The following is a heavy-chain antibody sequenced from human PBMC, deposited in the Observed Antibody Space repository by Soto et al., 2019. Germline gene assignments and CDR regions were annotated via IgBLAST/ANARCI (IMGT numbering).Heavy chain of an antibody. Sequence: EEQLVESGGGLVQPGGSLRLSCAASGFTFTDYWIHWVRQAPGKGLVWVSRISSDGTGTTYADSVKGRFAISRDNAKNTVYLQMNSLRAEDTAVYFCARVKLPSYHYYYGMDVWGQGTAVPVSS. D-gene: IGHD5-18*01. CDR3: ARVKLPSYHYYYGMDV. CDR2: ISSDGTGT. CDR1: GFTFTDYW. J-gene: IGHJ6*02. V-gene: IGHV3-74*01.